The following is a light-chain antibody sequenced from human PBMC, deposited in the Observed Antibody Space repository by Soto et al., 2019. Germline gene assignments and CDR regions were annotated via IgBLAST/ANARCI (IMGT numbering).Light chain of an antibody. V-gene: IGKV1-5*01. Sequence: DIQMTQSPSTLSASVGDRVTITCRASQSISSWLAWYQQKPWKAPKLLIYDDSSLESWVPTRFSGSVSGTEYTLPSSRLQPDDFATYYCQQYNSYSGYTFGQGTKLEIK. CDR3: QQYNSYSGYT. J-gene: IGKJ2*01. CDR2: DDS. CDR1: QSISSW.